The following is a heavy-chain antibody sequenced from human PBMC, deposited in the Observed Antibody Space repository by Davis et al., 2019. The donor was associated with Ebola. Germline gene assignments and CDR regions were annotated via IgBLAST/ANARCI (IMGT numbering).Heavy chain of an antibody. D-gene: IGHD4-17*01. CDR2: INHSGST. CDR3: AGGDSRWAVTRGRLNWFDP. Sequence: SETLSLTCAVYGGSFSGYYWSWIRQPPGKGLEWIGEINHSGSTNYKPSLKSRVTISVDTSKNQFSLKLSSVTAADTAVYYCAGGDSRWAVTRGRLNWFDPWGQGTLVTVSS. CDR1: GGSFSGYY. V-gene: IGHV4-34*01. J-gene: IGHJ5*02.